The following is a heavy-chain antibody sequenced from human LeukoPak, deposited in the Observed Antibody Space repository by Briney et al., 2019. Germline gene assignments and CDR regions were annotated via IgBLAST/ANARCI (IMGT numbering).Heavy chain of an antibody. Sequence: PSETLSLTCTVSGGSISNYYWSWIRQPPGKELEWIGYIYHTGSTNYNPSLKSRVTISLDTSKNQFSLKLTSVTAADTAVYYCARASGGSTTWYSAFDIWGQGTMVTVS. J-gene: IGHJ3*02. D-gene: IGHD6-13*01. V-gene: IGHV4-59*01. CDR2: IYHTGST. CDR1: GGSISNYY. CDR3: ARASGGSTTWYSAFDI.